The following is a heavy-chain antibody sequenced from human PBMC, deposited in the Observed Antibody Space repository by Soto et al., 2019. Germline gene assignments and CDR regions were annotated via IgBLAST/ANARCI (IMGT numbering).Heavy chain of an antibody. CDR1: GFTFSSYA. V-gene: IGHV3-30-3*01. CDR3: ARVLRFPSL. D-gene: IGHD3-3*01. Sequence: GGSLRLSCAASGFTFSSYAMHWVRQAPGKGLEWVAVISYDGSNKYYADSVKGRFTISRDNSKNTLYLQMNSLRAEDTAVYYCARVLRFPSLWGQGTLVTVSS. CDR2: ISYDGSNK. J-gene: IGHJ4*02.